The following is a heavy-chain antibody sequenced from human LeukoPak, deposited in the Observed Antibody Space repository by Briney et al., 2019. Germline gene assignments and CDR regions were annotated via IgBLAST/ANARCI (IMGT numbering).Heavy chain of an antibody. Sequence: ASVKVSCKASGYTFTSYAMNWVRQAPGQGLEGMGWINTNTGNPTYAQGFTGRFVFSLDTSVSTAYLQICSLKAEDTAVYYCARTYYYGSGSYYSPESYSGDDAFDIWGQGTMVTVSS. D-gene: IGHD3-10*01. CDR1: GYTFTSYA. CDR2: INTNTGNP. J-gene: IGHJ3*02. CDR3: ARTYYYGSGSYYSPESYSGDDAFDI. V-gene: IGHV7-4-1*01.